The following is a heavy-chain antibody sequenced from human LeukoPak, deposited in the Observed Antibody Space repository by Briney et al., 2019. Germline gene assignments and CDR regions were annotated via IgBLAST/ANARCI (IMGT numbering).Heavy chain of an antibody. J-gene: IGHJ4*02. CDR1: GFTVNDHP. Sequence: GGSLRLSCATSGFTVNDHPMHWVRQAPGKGLEWVAVVSSVGNNKYYTDSVKGRFTVSRDDSNNMVYLHMTGLRSEDSAVYFCARAPSEWDLLLNHFDSWGQGTLVTVSS. CDR3: ARAPSEWDLLLNHFDS. D-gene: IGHD1-26*01. V-gene: IGHV3-30*04. CDR2: VSSVGNNK.